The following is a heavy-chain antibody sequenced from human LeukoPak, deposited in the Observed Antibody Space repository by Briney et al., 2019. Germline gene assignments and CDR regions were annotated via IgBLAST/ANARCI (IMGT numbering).Heavy chain of an antibody. Sequence: QPGGSLRLSCAASGFTFSSYAMSWVRQAPGKGLEWVSAISASGGSTYYADSVKGRFTISGDNSKNTLYLQMNSLRAEDTAVYYCAKPRWFGELSGIDYWGQGTLVTVSS. J-gene: IGHJ4*02. D-gene: IGHD3-10*01. CDR2: ISASGGST. V-gene: IGHV3-23*01. CDR1: GFTFSSYA. CDR3: AKPRWFGELSGIDY.